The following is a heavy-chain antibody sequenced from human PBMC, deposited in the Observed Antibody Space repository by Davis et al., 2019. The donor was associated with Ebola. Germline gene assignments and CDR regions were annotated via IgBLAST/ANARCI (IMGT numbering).Heavy chain of an antibody. V-gene: IGHV4-30-2*01. CDR3: ARASVVVTAYFDY. J-gene: IGHJ4*02. Sequence: SETLSLTCAVSGGSISSGGFSWGWIRQPPGKGLEWIGYIYHSGNTFSNPSLESRVTISEDRSKNQVSLQLSSVTAADTAVYFCARASVVVTAYFDYWGQRALVTVSS. CDR2: IYHSGNT. D-gene: IGHD2-21*02. CDR1: GGSISSGGFS.